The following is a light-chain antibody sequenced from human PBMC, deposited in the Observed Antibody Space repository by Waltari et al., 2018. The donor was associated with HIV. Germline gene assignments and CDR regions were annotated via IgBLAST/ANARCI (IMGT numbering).Light chain of an antibody. Sequence: DITLTQSPSTLSASVGESVTITCRASHSTRGLAWYQQKVGKAPKVIIYQASSLHSGVPARFSGRASGTEFTLTISSLQPDDSATYFCHQYDIVSGTFGPGTKVEIK. V-gene: IGKV1-5*03. CDR2: QAS. CDR3: HQYDIVSGT. J-gene: IGKJ1*01. CDR1: HSTRG.